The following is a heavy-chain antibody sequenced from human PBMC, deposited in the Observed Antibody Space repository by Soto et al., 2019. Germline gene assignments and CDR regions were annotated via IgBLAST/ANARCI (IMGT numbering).Heavy chain of an antibody. J-gene: IGHJ3*02. V-gene: IGHV1-18*04. CDR2: ISAYNGNT. CDR3: AKTRRSGWSGDAFDI. D-gene: IGHD6-19*01. CDR1: GYSFTSCG. Sequence: ASVKVSCKASGYSFTSCGSSWLRQAPGQQLEWMGWISAYNGNTNYAQKLQGRVTMTTDTSTSTAYMELRSLRSDDTAVYYCAKTRRSGWSGDAFDIWGQGTMVTVSS.